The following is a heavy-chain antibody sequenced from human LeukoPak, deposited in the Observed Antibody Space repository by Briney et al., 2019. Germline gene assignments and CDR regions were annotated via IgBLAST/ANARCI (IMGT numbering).Heavy chain of an antibody. CDR3: ARDQGGKTFDY. D-gene: IGHD4-23*01. Sequence: ASVKVSCKASGYTFTSYYMHWVRQAPGQGLEWMGIINPSGGSTSYAQKFQGRVTMTRDTSTSTVYMELCSLRSEDTAVYYCARDQGGKTFDYWGQGTLVTVSS. CDR2: INPSGGST. CDR1: GYTFTSYY. V-gene: IGHV1-46*01. J-gene: IGHJ4*02.